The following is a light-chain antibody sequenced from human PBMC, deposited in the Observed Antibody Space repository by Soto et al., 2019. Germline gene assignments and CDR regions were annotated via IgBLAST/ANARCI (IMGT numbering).Light chain of an antibody. V-gene: IGKV3-20*01. CDR3: KQYSTSPLT. CDR2: GAS. J-gene: IGKJ1*01. CDR1: QSVTSNY. Sequence: EIVLTQSPGTLSLSPGERATLSCGASQSVTSNYLAWYQQKPGQAPRLLIYGASTRATGIPARFSGSGSGTEFTLILSRLQSEDFAVYYSKQYSTSPLTFGQGTKVDIK.